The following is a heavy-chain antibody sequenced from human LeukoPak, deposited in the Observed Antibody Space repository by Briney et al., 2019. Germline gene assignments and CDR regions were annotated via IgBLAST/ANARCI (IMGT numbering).Heavy chain of an antibody. V-gene: IGHV1-69*04. Sequence: GASVKVSCKASGGTFSSYAISWVRQAPGQGLEWMGRIIPILGIANYAQKFQGRVTITADKSTSTAYMELSSLRSEDTAVYYCARAAPEVVGIAEDYYYGMDVWGQGTTVTVSS. CDR2: IIPILGIA. D-gene: IGHD6-13*01. J-gene: IGHJ6*02. CDR1: GGTFSSYA. CDR3: ARAAPEVVGIAEDYYYGMDV.